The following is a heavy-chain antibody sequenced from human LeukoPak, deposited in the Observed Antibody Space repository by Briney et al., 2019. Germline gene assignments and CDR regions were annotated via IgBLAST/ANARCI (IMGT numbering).Heavy chain of an antibody. D-gene: IGHD3-3*01. J-gene: IGHJ4*02. CDR1: GFTLSSYG. V-gene: IGHV3-33*01. CDR2: IWYDGSNK. CDR3: ARDRDLDEYYDFWSVKDY. Sequence: PGRSLRLSCAASGFTLSSYGMHWLRQAPGKGLEGVADIWYDGSNKYYADSVKGRFTISRDNSKNTLYLQMNSLRAEDTAVYYCARDRDLDEYYDFWSVKDYWGQGTLVTVSS.